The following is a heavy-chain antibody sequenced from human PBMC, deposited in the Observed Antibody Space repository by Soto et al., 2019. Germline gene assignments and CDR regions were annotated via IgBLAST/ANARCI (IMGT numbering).Heavy chain of an antibody. CDR2: MNPNSGNT. V-gene: IGHV1-8*01. Sequence: QVQLVQSGAEVKKPGASVKVSCKASGYTFTSYDINWVRQATGQGLEWMGWMNPNSGNTGYAQKFQGRVTMTRNTSLSTAYMELSSLRSEDTAVYYCARGVLYYYDSSGYYSNWFDPWGQGTLVTVSS. D-gene: IGHD3-22*01. J-gene: IGHJ5*02. CDR3: ARGVLYYYDSSGYYSNWFDP. CDR1: GYTFTSYD.